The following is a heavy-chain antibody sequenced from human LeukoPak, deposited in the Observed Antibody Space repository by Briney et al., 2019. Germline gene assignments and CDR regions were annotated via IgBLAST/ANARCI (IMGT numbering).Heavy chain of an antibody. CDR2: IYHSGST. Sequence: SETLSLTCTVSGYSISSGYYWGWIRQPPGKGLEWIGSIYHSGSTYYNPSLKSRVTISVDTSKNQFSLKLSSVTAADTAVYYCARVWFGEYIPYYFDYWGQGTLVTVSS. J-gene: IGHJ4*02. D-gene: IGHD3-10*01. CDR3: ARVWFGEYIPYYFDY. CDR1: GYSISSGYY. V-gene: IGHV4-38-2*02.